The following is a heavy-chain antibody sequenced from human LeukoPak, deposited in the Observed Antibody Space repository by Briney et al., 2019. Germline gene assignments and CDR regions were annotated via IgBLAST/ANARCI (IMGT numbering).Heavy chain of an antibody. V-gene: IGHV4-31*03. J-gene: IGHJ4*02. Sequence: SETLSLTCTVSGGSISSGGYYWSWIRQHPGKGLEWIGYIYYSGSTYYNPSLKSRVTISVDTSKNQFSLKLSSVTAADTAVYCCATRGGSGWNFDYWGQGTLVTVSS. CDR1: GGSISSGGYY. CDR2: IYYSGST. CDR3: ATRGGSGWNFDY. D-gene: IGHD6-19*01.